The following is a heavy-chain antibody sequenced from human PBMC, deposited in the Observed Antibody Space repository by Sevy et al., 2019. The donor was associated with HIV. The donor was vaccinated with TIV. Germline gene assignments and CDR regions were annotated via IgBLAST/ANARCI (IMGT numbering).Heavy chain of an antibody. CDR3: ARGPDCRGDCDVGFYYPLDV. D-gene: IGHD2-21*02. V-gene: IGHV3-48*02. CDR1: GFIFSRYS. Sequence: GESLKISCTVSGFIFSRYSMNWVRQAPGKGLEWISYTSGNSGAIYYPDSVEGRFTVSRDNANNALFLQMSSLKDDDTDVYYCARGPDCRGDCDVGFYYPLDVWGQGTTVTVSS. J-gene: IGHJ6*02. CDR2: TSGNSGAI.